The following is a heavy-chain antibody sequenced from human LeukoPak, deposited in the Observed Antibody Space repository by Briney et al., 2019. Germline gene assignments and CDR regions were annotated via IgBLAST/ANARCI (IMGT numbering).Heavy chain of an antibody. CDR1: GFTFSNYW. D-gene: IGHD1-1*01. V-gene: IGHV3-7*01. J-gene: IGHJ4*02. CDR3: ARVSAHNSGHGY. Sequence: GGSLRLSCVASGFTFSNYWMSWVRQAPGKGLEWVANIKEDGSEKYYVDSVKGRFTISRDNAKNSLYLQVNSLRVEDTAVYYCARVSAHNSGHGYWGQGTLVTVSS. CDR2: IKEDGSEK.